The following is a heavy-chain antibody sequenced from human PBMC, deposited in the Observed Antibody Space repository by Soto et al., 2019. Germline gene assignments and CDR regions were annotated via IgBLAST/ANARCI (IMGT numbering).Heavy chain of an antibody. CDR1: GFTFSSYG. Sequence: QVQLVESGGGVVQPGRSLRLSCAASGFTFSSYGMHWVRQAPGKGLEWVAVIWYDGSNKYYADSVKGRFTISRDNSKNTLYLQMNSVRAEDTAVYYGARQGQHDYWGQGTLVTVSS. CDR2: IWYDGSNK. J-gene: IGHJ4*02. CDR3: ARQGQHDY. V-gene: IGHV3-33*01.